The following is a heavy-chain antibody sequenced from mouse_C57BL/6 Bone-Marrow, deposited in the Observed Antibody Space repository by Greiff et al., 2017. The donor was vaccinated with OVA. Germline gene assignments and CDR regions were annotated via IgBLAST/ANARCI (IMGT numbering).Heavy chain of an antibody. CDR1: GFTFSDYY. CDR3: ARGRGYYGSSLYYFDY. J-gene: IGHJ2*01. V-gene: IGHV5-16*01. CDR2: INYDGSST. Sequence: EVKVVESEGGLVQPGSSMKLSCTASGFTFSDYYMAWVRQVPEKGLEWVANINYDGSSTYYLDSLKSRFIISRDNAKNILYLQMSSLKSEDTATYYCARGRGYYGSSLYYFDYWGQGTTLTVSS. D-gene: IGHD1-1*01.